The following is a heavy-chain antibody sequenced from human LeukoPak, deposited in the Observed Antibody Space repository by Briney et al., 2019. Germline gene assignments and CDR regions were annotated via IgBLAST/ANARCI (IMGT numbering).Heavy chain of an antibody. V-gene: IGHV1-58*02. D-gene: IGHD6-19*01. J-gene: IGHJ4*02. CDR1: GFTLTSSA. CDR2: IVVGSGNT. CDR3: AAAEGYSSGGELDY. Sequence: SVKVSCKASGFTLTSSAMQWVRQARGQRLEWIGWIVVGSGNTNYAQKFQERVTITRDMSTSTAYMELSSLRSEDTAVYYCAAAEGYSSGGELDYWGQGTLVTVSS.